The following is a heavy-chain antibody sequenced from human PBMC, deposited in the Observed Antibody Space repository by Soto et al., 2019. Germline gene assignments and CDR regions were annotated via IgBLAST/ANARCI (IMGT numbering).Heavy chain of an antibody. CDR3: ARSEIEDAGAWHFDL. CDR1: GFSFSSYS. J-gene: IGHJ2*01. V-gene: IGHV3-48*01. Sequence: EVQLVESGGGLVQPGGSLRLSCAASGFSFSSYSMNWVRQAPGKGLEWVSDITRSSGTTYYADSVKGRVTNSGANANNSLYLQMNSLRAEDTAVYFGARSEIEDAGAWHFDLWGRGTLVTVSS. CDR2: ITRSSGTT. D-gene: IGHD2-15*01.